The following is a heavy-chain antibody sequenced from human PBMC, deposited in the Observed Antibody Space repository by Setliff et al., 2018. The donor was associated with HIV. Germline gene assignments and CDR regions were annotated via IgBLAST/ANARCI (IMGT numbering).Heavy chain of an antibody. CDR1: GGSISSSSYY. CDR3: ARDRGGSYTPLDY. J-gene: IGHJ4*02. D-gene: IGHD1-26*01. Sequence: SETLSLTCTVSGGSISSSSYYWGWIRQPPGKGLEWIGSIYYSGSTYYNPSLKSRVTISVDTSKNQFSLKLRSVTAEDTAVYHCARDRGGSYTPLDYWGQGTLVTVSS. V-gene: IGHV4-39*02. CDR2: IYYSGST.